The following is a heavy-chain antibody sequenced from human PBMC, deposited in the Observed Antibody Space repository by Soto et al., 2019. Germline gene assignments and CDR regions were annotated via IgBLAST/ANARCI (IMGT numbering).Heavy chain of an antibody. V-gene: IGHV3-48*03. J-gene: IGHJ6*01. CDR1: GFTFSSYE. CDR3: ARDHWYEYDSSGYIRAYGKDG. D-gene: IGHD3-22*01. CDR2: ISSSGSTI. Sequence: EVQLVESGGGLVQPGGSLRLSCAASGFTFSSYEMNWVRQAPGKGLEWVSYISSSGSTIYYADSVKGRFTISRDNAKNSLYLQMDRLRGEDTAVYYCARDHWYEYDSSGYIRAYGKDGWGQGTTVTVSS.